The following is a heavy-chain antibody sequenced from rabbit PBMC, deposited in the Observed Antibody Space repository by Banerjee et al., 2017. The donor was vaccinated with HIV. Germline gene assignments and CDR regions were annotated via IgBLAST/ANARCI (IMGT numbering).Heavy chain of an antibody. Sequence: QEQLVESGGGLVQPEGSLTLTCKASGFSFSISYWICWVRQAPGKGLEWIGYIDPIFGSAYHASWVNGRFSISRENTQNTVSLQLNTLTVADTATYFCVRDAGATLYGYIDLNLWGPGTLVTVS. CDR1: GFSFSISYW. CDR2: IDPIFGSA. J-gene: IGHJ4*01. V-gene: IGHV1S45*01. D-gene: IGHD6-1*01. CDR3: VRDAGATLYGYIDLNL.